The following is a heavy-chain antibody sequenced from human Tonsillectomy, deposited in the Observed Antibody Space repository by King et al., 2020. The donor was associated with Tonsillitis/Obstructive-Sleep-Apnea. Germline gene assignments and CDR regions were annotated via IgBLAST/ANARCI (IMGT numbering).Heavy chain of an antibody. CDR2: IHYTGGT. D-gene: IGHD2-2*01. V-gene: IGHV4-59*01. CDR3: ARLGYCSSSRCLSDY. Sequence: LQLQESGPGLVKPSETLSLTCTVSGGSISGFYWNWIRQPPGKGLEWLGHIHYTGGTNYNPALRSRVTISVDTSKNQLSLELDSVTAADTAIYYCARLGYCSSSRCLSDYWGQGTLVTVSS. CDR1: GGSISGFY. J-gene: IGHJ4*02.